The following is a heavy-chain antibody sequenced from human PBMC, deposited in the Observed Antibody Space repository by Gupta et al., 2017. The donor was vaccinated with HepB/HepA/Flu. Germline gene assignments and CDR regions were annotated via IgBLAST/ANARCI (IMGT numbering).Heavy chain of an antibody. CDR1: GGSFSGYY. CDR3: ARGPVGDSSGYYHPYYFDY. J-gene: IGHJ4*02. Sequence: QVQLQQWGAGLLKPSETLSLTCAVYGGSFSGYYWSWIRQPPGKGLEWIGEINHSGSTNYNPSLKSRVTISVDTSKNQFSLKLSSVTAADTAVYYCARGPVGDSSGYYHPYYFDYWGQGTLVTVSS. D-gene: IGHD3-22*01. V-gene: IGHV4-34*01. CDR2: INHSGST.